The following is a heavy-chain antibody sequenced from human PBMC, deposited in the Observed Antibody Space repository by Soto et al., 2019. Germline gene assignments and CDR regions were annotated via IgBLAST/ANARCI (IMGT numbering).Heavy chain of an antibody. V-gene: IGHV3-30*18. D-gene: IGHD3-10*01. J-gene: IGHJ5*02. CDR1: GFTFSSYG. CDR3: AKVYGSGSYYNWFDP. Sequence: GGSLRLSCAASGFTFSSYGMHWVRQAPGKGLEWVAVISYDGSNKYYADSVKGRFTISRDNSKNTLYLQMNSLRAEDTAVYYCAKVYGSGSYYNWFDPWGQGTLVTVSS. CDR2: ISYDGSNK.